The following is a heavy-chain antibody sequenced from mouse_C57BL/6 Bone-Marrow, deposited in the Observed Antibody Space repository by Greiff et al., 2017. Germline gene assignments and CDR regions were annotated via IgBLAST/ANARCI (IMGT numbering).Heavy chain of an antibody. D-gene: IGHD2-10*01. CDR2: INPGSGGT. CDR3: ARDLLFMDY. Sequence: VQLQQSGAELVRPGTSVKVSCKASGYAFTNYLIEWVKQRPGQGLEWIGVINPGSGGTNYNEKFKGKATLTADKSSSTAYMQLSSLTSKDSAVYFCARDLLFMDYWGQGTSVTVSS. J-gene: IGHJ4*01. V-gene: IGHV1-54*01. CDR1: GYAFTNYL.